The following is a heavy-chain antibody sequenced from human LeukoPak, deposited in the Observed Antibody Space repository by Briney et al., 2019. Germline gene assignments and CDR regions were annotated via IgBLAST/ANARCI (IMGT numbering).Heavy chain of an antibody. D-gene: IGHD3-10*01. CDR2: IYYSGST. J-gene: IGHJ3*02. CDR3: ARETLLFEEFGGGDGFDI. Sequence: SETLSLTCTVSGGSISSYYWSWIRQPPGKGLEWIGYIYYSGSTNYNPSLKSRVTISVDTSKNQFSLKLSSVTAADTAVYYCARETLLFEEFGGGDGFDIWGQGTMVTVSS. V-gene: IGHV4-59*01. CDR1: GGSISSYY.